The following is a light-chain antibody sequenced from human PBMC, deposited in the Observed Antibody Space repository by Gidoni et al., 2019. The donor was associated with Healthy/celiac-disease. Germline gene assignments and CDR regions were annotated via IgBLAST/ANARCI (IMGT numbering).Light chain of an antibody. CDR1: ALLKQY. Sequence: SYELTHPTSVSVSPGQTARITCSGDALLKQYAYWYQQKPGQAPVLVIYKASERPSGIPERFSGSSSGTTVTLTISGVQAEDDADYYCQSADSSGTSYWVFGGGTKLTVL. CDR2: KAS. J-gene: IGLJ3*02. V-gene: IGLV3-25*03. CDR3: QSADSSGTSYWV.